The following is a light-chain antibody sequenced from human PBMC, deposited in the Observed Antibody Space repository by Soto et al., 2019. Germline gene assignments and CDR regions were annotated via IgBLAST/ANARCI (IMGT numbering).Light chain of an antibody. V-gene: IGKV3-20*01. J-gene: IGKJ5*01. CDR2: GAS. CDR1: QSVTSNF. CDR3: QRYGSSPRT. Sequence: EIVLMQSPGTLSLSPGERATLSCRASQSVTSNFLAWYQHTPGQAHRLLIYGASSRAAGIQDRFSGSGSGTDFTLTIRRLEPGDFAVYYCQRYGSSPRTFGQGTRLEIK.